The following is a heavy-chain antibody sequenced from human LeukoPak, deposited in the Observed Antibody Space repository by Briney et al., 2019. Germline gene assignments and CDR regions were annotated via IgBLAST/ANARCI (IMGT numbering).Heavy chain of an antibody. CDR3: ARGGAAFDP. CDR1: GGSISSSSYH. Sequence: SETLSLTCTVSGGSISSSSYHWGWIRQPPGKGLEWIGSIYYSGVTYYKPSLKSRVTISVDTSKSQFSLKLSSVTAADTAVYYCARGGAAFDPWGQGTLVTVSS. J-gene: IGHJ5*02. V-gene: IGHV4-39*07. CDR2: IYYSGVT. D-gene: IGHD4-17*01.